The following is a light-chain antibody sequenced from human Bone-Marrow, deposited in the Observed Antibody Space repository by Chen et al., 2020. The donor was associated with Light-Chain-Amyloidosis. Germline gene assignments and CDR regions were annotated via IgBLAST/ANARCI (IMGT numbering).Light chain of an antibody. CDR2: EDD. CDR1: SGSIATNF. V-gene: IGLV6-57*01. Sequence: NFMLTQPHSVSESPGKTVIISCTRSSGSIATNFVPWYQQRPGSSPPTVIYEDDQRPSGVPDRFSGSSDRSSNSASLTISGLKTEDEADYYCQSYQGSSQGVFGGGTKLTVL. J-gene: IGLJ3*02. CDR3: QSYQGSSQGV.